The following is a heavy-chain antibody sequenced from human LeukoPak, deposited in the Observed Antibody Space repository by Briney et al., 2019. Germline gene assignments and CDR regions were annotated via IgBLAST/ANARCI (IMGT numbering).Heavy chain of an antibody. D-gene: IGHD5-18*01. CDR2: INPSGGST. CDR3: ARGIEQLWLQNWFDP. V-gene: IGHV1-46*01. J-gene: IGHJ5*02. CDR1: GYTFTSYY. Sequence: ASVKVSCKASGYTFTSYYMHWVRHAPGQGLEWMGIINPSGGSTSYAQKFQGRVTMTRDTSTSTVYMELSSLRSEDTAVYYCARGIEQLWLQNWFDPWGQGTLATVSS.